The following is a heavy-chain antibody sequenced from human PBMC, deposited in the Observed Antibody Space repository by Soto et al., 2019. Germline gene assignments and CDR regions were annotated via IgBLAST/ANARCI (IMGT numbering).Heavy chain of an antibody. CDR1: GFTFGDYA. D-gene: IGHD2-2*01. Sequence: GGSLRLSCTASGFTFGDYAMSWFRQAPGKGLEWVGFIRSKAYGGTTEYDASVKGRFTISRDDSKSIAYLQMNSLKTEDTAVYYCTRAMNIVLVPAATDGMDVWGQGTTVTV. CDR3: TRAMNIVLVPAATDGMDV. V-gene: IGHV3-49*03. CDR2: IRSKAYGGTT. J-gene: IGHJ6*02.